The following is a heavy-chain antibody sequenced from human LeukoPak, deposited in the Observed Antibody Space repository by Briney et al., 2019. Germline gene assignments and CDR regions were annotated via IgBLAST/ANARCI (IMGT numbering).Heavy chain of an antibody. CDR2: IYHSGST. J-gene: IGHJ6*03. D-gene: IGHD3-10*01. CDR1: GYSISSGYY. CDR3: AKITMVPPRHYYYYMDV. V-gene: IGHV4-38-2*02. Sequence: SETLSLTCTVSGYSISSGYYWGWIRQPPGKGLEWIGSIYHSGSTYYNPSLKSRVTISVDTSKNQFSLKLSSVTAADTAVYYCAKITMVPPRHYYYYMDVWGKGTTVTVFS.